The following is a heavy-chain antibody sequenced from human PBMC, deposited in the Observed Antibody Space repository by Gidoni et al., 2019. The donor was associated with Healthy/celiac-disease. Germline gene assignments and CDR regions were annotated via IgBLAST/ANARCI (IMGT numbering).Heavy chain of an antibody. Sequence: QVQLVQSGAEVKKPGASVKVSCKASGYTFTGYYMHWVRQAPGQGLEWMGWINPNSGGTNYAQKFQGRVTMTRDTSISTAYMELSRLRSDDTAVYYCARVSVVVTVTGWFDPWGQGTLVTVSS. J-gene: IGHJ5*02. CDR1: GYTFTGYY. CDR2: INPNSGGT. D-gene: IGHD2-21*02. CDR3: ARVSVVVTVTGWFDP. V-gene: IGHV1-2*02.